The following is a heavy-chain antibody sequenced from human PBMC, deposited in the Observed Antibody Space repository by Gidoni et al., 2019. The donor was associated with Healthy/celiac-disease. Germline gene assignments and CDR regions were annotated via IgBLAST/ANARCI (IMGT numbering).Heavy chain of an antibody. J-gene: IGHJ4*02. D-gene: IGHD3-16*01. CDR2: INSGGSY. V-gene: IGHV3-66*01. CDR1: GFTFSSYC. Sequence: EVQLVESGGGLVKPGGSLRLSCAASGFTFSSYCMSWVRQAPGKGLEWVSVINSGGSYYYEDAVKSRFTTSPDNSKNTLLLQMISRLGDDTAVVYCSAGGAGLYFDYWGQGTMVTVSS. CDR3: SAGGAGLYFDY.